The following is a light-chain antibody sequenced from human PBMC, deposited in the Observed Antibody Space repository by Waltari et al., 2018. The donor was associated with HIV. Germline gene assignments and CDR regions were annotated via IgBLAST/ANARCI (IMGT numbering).Light chain of an antibody. J-gene: IGLJ1*01. CDR3: CSCPRSGIRYV. Sequence: QSVLTQPPSVSGAPGQRVTISCTGSSSNIGAGYDVHWYEQLPGTAPKLLIYGNRHRPSGVPDRFSGSKSGTSASLTISGLQAEDEADYYCCSCPRSGIRYVFGTGTKVTVL. V-gene: IGLV1-40*01. CDR1: SSNIGAGYD. CDR2: GNR.